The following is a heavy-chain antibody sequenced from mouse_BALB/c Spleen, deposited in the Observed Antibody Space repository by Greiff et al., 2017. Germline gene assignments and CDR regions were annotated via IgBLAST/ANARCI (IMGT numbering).Heavy chain of an antibody. CDR1: GYSFTDYN. J-gene: IGHJ4*01. D-gene: IGHD1-1*01. CDR3: ARRGDYYGSTYYYAMDY. Sequence: VQLQQSGPELVKPGASVTVSCKASGYSFTDYNMYWVKQSHGKSLEWIGYIDPYNGGTSYNPKFKGQATLTVDKSSSTAFMHLNSLTSEDSAVYYCARRGDYYGSTYYYAMDYWGQGTSVTVSS. V-gene: IGHV1S135*01. CDR2: IDPYNGGT.